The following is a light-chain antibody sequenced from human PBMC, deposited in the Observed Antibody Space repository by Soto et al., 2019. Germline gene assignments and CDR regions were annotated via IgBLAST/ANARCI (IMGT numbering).Light chain of an antibody. CDR3: QQYGSSRT. J-gene: IGKJ1*01. V-gene: IGKV3-20*01. CDR1: QTVNNNY. Sequence: EIVLTQSPGTLSLSPGERATLSCRASQTVNNNYLAWYQQKPGQAPRLFIYGASTRATGIPDRFSGSGSGTDFSLPSSRLEPEDFAVYYCQQYGSSRTFGQVTKVEIK. CDR2: GAS.